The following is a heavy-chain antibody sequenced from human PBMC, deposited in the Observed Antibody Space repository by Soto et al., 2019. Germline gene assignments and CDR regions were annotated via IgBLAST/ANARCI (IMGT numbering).Heavy chain of an antibody. J-gene: IGHJ4*02. CDR1: GFSLSNARMG. CDR3: ARIRSGYCSGGSCYSFDY. CDR2: IFSNDEK. V-gene: IGHV2-26*01. D-gene: IGHD2-15*01. Sequence: QVTLKESGPVLVKPTETLTLTCTVSGFSLSNARMGVSWIRQPPGKALKWLAHIFSNDEKSYSTSLKSRLTISKDTSKSQVVLTMTNMDPVDTATYYCARIRSGYCSGGSCYSFDYWGQGTLVTVSS.